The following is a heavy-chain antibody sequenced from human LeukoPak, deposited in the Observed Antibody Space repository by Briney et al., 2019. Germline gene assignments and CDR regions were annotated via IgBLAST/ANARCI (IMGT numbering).Heavy chain of an antibody. CDR1: GGSISRSRHF. D-gene: IGHD2-2*01. CDR2: IYNSGST. J-gene: IGHJ5*02. V-gene: IGHV4-39*07. Sequence: PSETLSLTCNVSGGSISRSRHFWAWIRQSPGRGLEWIGYIYNSGSTYYNPSLKSRVTISVDTSKHQFSLRLSSLTAADSAVYYCARWGTYASTSNWFDPWGQGTRVTVSS. CDR3: ARWGTYASTSNWFDP.